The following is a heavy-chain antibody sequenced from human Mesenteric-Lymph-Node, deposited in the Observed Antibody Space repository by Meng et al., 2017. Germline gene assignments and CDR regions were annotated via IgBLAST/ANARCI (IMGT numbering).Heavy chain of an antibody. J-gene: IGHJ4*02. Sequence: VRLGQSGGGVKKPGASVKVSCKASGYTFTSYGISWVRQAPGQGLEWMGWISAYNGNTNYAQKLQGRVTMTTDTSTSTAYMELRSLRSEDTAVYYCAINYYGSGSYFDYWGQGTLVTVSS. V-gene: IGHV1-18*01. CDR3: AINYYGSGSYFDY. D-gene: IGHD3-10*01. CDR2: ISAYNGNT. CDR1: GYTFTSYG.